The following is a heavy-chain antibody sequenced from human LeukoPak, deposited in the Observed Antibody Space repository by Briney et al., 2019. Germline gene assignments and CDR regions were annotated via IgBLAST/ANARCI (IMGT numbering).Heavy chain of an antibody. J-gene: IGHJ4*02. V-gene: IGHV3-74*01. D-gene: IGHD5-12*01. Sequence: GGSLRLSCAASGFTFSNYWMHWVRQAPGKGLVWVSRINSDGSSATYADSVKGRFTISRDNAKNTLYLQMDSLRAEDTAIYYCAKIPSATESFDYWGQGTLVTVSS. CDR3: AKIPSATESFDY. CDR1: GFTFSNYW. CDR2: INSDGSSA.